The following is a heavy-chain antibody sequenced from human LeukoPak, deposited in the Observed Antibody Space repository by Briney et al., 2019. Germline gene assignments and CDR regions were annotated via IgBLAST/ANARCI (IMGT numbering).Heavy chain of an antibody. CDR1: GGPISSSGYY. CDR3: ARLAVAARCFDY. D-gene: IGHD6-6*01. V-gene: IGHV4-39*01. CDR2: IYYSGST. Sequence: PSETLSLTCTVSGGPISSSGYYWGWIRQPPGKGLEWIGSIYYSGSTYYNPSLKSRVTISVDTSKNQFSLKLSSVTAADTAVYYCARLAVAARCFDYWGQGTLVTVSS. J-gene: IGHJ4*02.